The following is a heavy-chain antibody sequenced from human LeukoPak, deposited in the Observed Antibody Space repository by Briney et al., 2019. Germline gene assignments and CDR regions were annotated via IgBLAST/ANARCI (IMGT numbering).Heavy chain of an antibody. D-gene: IGHD1-26*01. V-gene: IGHV3-23*01. CDR3: AKGSQWEPLYFDY. CDR2: ISGSGGST. Sequence: PGGSLRLSCAASGFTFAIYAMSWVRQAPGKGLEWVSAISGSGGSTYYADSVKGRFTISRDNSKNTLYLQMNSLRAEDTAVYYCAKGSQWEPLYFDYWGQGTLVTVSS. J-gene: IGHJ4*02. CDR1: GFTFAIYA.